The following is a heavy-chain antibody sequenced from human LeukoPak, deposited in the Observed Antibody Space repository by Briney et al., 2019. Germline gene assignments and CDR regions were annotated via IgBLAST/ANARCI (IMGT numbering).Heavy chain of an antibody. CDR2: IIPIFGTA. V-gene: IGHV1-69*05. CDR3: ARTYYYDSSGYYPFDY. Sequence: SVKVSCKASGGTFSSYAISWVRQAPGQGLEWMGRIIPIFGTANYAQKFQGRVTITTDESTSTAYMGLSSLRSEDTAVYYCARTYYYDSSGYYPFDYWGQGTLVTVSS. CDR1: GGTFSSYA. J-gene: IGHJ4*02. D-gene: IGHD3-22*01.